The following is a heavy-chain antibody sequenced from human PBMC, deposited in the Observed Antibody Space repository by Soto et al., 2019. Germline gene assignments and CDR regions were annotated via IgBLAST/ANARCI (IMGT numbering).Heavy chain of an antibody. J-gene: IGHJ6*02. V-gene: IGHV3-33*01. CDR1: GFTFSSYG. D-gene: IGHD1-26*01. Sequence: PGGSLRLSCAASGFTFSSYGMHWVRQAPGKGLEWVAFIWYDGSNKYYADSVKGRFTISRDNSKNTLYLQMNSLRAEDTAVYYCASWGGSGSYYGGAYYYGMDVWGQGTTVTVSS. CDR2: IWYDGSNK. CDR3: ASWGGSGSYYGGAYYYGMDV.